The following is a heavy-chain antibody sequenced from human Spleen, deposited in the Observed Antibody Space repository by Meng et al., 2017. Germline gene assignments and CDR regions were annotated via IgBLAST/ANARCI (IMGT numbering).Heavy chain of an antibody. CDR2: IFHTGST. CDR3: AGGAVVTLIFYHAMDV. CDR1: GGSVNSGSYY. V-gene: IGHV4-61*01. Sequence: SETLSLTCSVSGGSVNSGSYYWGWIRQPPGKGLDYIGSIFHTGSTNYKPSLNSRVTISLDTSKNQFSLSLNSVTAADTAVYYCAGGAVVTLIFYHAMDVWGQGTTVTVSS. D-gene: IGHD2-21*02. J-gene: IGHJ6*02.